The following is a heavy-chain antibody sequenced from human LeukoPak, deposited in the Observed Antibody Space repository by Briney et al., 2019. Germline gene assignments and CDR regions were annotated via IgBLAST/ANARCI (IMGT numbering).Heavy chain of an antibody. D-gene: IGHD1-26*01. Sequence: SVKVSCKASGGTFSNYAICCVRQAPGQGLEWLGGIMPIASRSNNAQRFQGRVSFSTDEATSTAYMELSSLRFEDTAMYFWARDRGSGTYTGYDAFNIWGQGTLVIVSS. J-gene: IGHJ3*02. CDR1: GGTFSNYA. V-gene: IGHV1-69*05. CDR3: ARDRGSGTYTGYDAFNI. CDR2: IMPIASRS.